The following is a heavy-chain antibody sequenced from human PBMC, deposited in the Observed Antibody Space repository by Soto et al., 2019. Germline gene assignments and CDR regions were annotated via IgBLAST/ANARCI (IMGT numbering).Heavy chain of an antibody. CDR3: AKDLLSGSYYGATFLFEY. V-gene: IGHV3-23*01. CDR1: GFTFSSYA. Sequence: GGSLRLSCAASGFTFSSYAMSWVRQAPGKGLEWVSAISGSGGSTYYADSVKGRFTISRDNSKNTLYLQMNSLRAEDTAVYYCAKDLLSGSYYGATFLFEYWGQGTLVTVSS. D-gene: IGHD1-26*01. CDR2: ISGSGGST. J-gene: IGHJ4*02.